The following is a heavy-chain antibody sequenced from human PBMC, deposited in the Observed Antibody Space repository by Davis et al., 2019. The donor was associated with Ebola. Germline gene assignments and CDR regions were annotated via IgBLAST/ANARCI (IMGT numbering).Heavy chain of an antibody. Sequence: GSLRLSCAVYGGSLSDYFWNWIRQPPGKGLEWIGEVNHSGITTFNPSLKSRVTMSVDTSKNQFSLKLSSVTAADTAVYYCARGNYGDYIVLYYYNMDVWGQGTTVTVSS. CDR3: ARGNYGDYIVLYYYNMDV. D-gene: IGHD4-17*01. CDR1: GGSLSDYF. V-gene: IGHV4-34*01. J-gene: IGHJ6*02. CDR2: VNHSGIT.